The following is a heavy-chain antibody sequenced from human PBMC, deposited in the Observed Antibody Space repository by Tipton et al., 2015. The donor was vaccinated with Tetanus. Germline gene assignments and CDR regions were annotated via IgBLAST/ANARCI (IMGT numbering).Heavy chain of an antibody. D-gene: IGHD7-27*01. Sequence: QSGAEVKKPGSSVKVSCKASGGTFSSYAISWVRQAPGLGLEWMGGIIPIFGTANYAQKFQGRVTITADESTSTAYMELSSLRSEDTAVYYCARDGFAFQLGIPGFDYWGQGTLVTVSS. CDR1: GGTFSSYA. CDR2: IIPIFGTA. J-gene: IGHJ4*02. V-gene: IGHV1-69*01. CDR3: ARDGFAFQLGIPGFDY.